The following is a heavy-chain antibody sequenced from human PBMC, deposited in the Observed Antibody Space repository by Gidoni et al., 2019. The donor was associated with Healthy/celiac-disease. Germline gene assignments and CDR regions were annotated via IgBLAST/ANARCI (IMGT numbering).Heavy chain of an antibody. CDR2: IKSKTDGGTT. V-gene: IGHV3-15*01. Sequence: EVQLVESGGGLVKPGGSLRRSCAASGLTFRNAWMSWVRRAPGKGLGWFCRIKSKTDGGTTDYAAPVKGRFTISRDDSKNTLYLQMNSLKTEDTAVYYCTTNNPILWFGELSNRGAFDIWGQGTMVTVSS. CDR3: TTNNPILWFGELSNRGAFDI. CDR1: GLTFRNAW. J-gene: IGHJ3*02. D-gene: IGHD3-10*01.